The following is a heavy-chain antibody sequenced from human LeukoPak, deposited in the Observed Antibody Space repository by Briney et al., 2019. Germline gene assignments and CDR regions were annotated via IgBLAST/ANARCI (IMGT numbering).Heavy chain of an antibody. V-gene: IGHV4-59*01. D-gene: IGHD1-26*01. CDR3: ARGRSGSYRFDY. Sequence: PSETLSLTCTVSGGSISSYYWSWIRQPPGKGLEWIGYIYYSGSTNYNPSLKSRVTISVDTSKNQFSLNVTSVTAADTAVYYCARGRSGSYRFDYWGQGTLVTVSS. J-gene: IGHJ4*02. CDR1: GGSISSYY. CDR2: IYYSGST.